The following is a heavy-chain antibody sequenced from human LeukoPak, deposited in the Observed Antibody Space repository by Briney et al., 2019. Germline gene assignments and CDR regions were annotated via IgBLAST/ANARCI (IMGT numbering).Heavy chain of an antibody. CDR1: GGSISSYY. CDR2: IYYSGST. CDR3: ARDRRGLGEYFDY. D-gene: IGHD3-16*01. V-gene: IGHV4-59*01. J-gene: IGHJ4*02. Sequence: PSETLSLTCTVSGGSISSYYWSWIRQPPGKGLEWIGYIYYSGSTNYNPSLKSRVTISVDTSKNQFSLKLSSVTAADTAVYYCARDRRGLGEYFDYWGQGTLVTVSS.